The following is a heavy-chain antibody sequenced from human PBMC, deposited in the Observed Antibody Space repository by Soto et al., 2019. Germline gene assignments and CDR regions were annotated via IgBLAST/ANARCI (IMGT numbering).Heavy chain of an antibody. CDR2: INPTSGGT. J-gene: IGHJ4*02. Sequence: QVQLVQSGAEVKKPGASVKVSCKTSGYTFAAYYIHWIRQAPGQGLEWMGWINPTSGGTVYAQNFQDKVTMTRNTSSSTAYMEWRRLNSDDTAGYSCAREPDYGDYWGYFFDSSGQGTPVTVSS. D-gene: IGHD4-17*01. CDR1: GYTFAAYY. CDR3: AREPDYGDYWGYFFDS. V-gene: IGHV1-2*02.